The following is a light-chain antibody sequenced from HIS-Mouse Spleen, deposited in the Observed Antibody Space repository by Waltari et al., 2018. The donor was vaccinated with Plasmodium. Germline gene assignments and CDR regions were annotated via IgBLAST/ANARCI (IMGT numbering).Light chain of an antibody. CDR2: GAS. CDR1: QSVSSD. V-gene: IGKV3-15*01. CDR3: QQYNNWSFT. Sequence: EIVMTHSPATLSVSPGERAPLYCRASQSVSSDLAWYQQNPGQAPKLLIYGASTRATGIPARFSGSGTGTEFTLTISSLQSEDFAVYYCQQYNNWSFTFGPGTKVDIK. J-gene: IGKJ3*01.